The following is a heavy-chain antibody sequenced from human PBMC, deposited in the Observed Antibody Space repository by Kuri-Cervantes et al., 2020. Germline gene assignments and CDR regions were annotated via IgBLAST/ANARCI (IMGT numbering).Heavy chain of an antibody. D-gene: IGHD6-19*01. CDR2: ISGSGGST. J-gene: IGHJ5*02. V-gene: IGHV3-23*01. CDR1: GFTFRTYA. Sequence: GGSLRLSCAASGFTFRTYAMNWVRQAPGKGLEWVSAISGSGGSTYHANSVKGRFTISRDNSKNTLCLQMNSLRAEDTAVYYCARGGLLPVPIWFDPWGQGTLVTVSS. CDR3: ARGGLLPVPIWFDP.